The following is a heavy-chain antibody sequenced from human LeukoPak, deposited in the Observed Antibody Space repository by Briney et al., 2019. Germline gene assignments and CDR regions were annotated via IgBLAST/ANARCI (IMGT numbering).Heavy chain of an antibody. CDR1: GFTFSSYA. CDR3: AKSTTVTTPFDY. J-gene: IGHJ4*02. Sequence: PGGSLRLSCAASGFTFSSYAMSWVGQAPGKGLEWVSAIGGHGGSTYYADSVKGRFTFSRDNSENTLFLQMNSLRAEDTAVYYCAKSTTVTTPFDYWGQGTLVTVSS. CDR2: IGGHGGST. V-gene: IGHV3-23*01. D-gene: IGHD4-17*01.